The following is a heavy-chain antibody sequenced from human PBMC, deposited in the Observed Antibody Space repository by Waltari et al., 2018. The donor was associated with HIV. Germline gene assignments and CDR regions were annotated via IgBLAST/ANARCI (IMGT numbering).Heavy chain of an antibody. V-gene: IGHV3-13*01. D-gene: IGHD6-19*01. Sequence: EVQLAESGWGSVQPGGSLRLSCAASGFTFRAYVIYWVRQLTGKGPEWVSGIGTAGDRYYLASVKGRFTVSRENDKNSLYLQMNNLRAEDTAVYYCGRVGGGAVAGGFVDYWGQGILVTVSS. CDR2: IGTAGDR. CDR3: GRVGGGAVAGGFVDY. J-gene: IGHJ4*02. CDR1: GFTFRAYV.